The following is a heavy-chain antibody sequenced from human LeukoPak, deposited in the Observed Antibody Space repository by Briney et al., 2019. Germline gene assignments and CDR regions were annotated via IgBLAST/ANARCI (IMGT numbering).Heavy chain of an antibody. D-gene: IGHD4-17*01. V-gene: IGHV3-7*01. J-gene: IGHJ5*02. CDR2: IKQDGSEK. CDR3: AREDVHYGDYGDNWFDP. CDR1: GFTFSSYW. Sequence: SGGSLRLSCAASGFTFSSYWMSWVRQAPGKGLEWVANIKQDGSEKYYVDSVKGRFTISRDNAKNSLYLQMNSLRAEDTAVYYCAREDVHYGDYGDNWFDPWGQGTLVTVSS.